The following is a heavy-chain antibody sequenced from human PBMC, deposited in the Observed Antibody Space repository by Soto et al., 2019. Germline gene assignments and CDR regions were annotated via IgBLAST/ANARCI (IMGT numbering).Heavy chain of an antibody. V-gene: IGHV3-30-3*01. Sequence: PGRSLRLSCVASGFTFRTHSMHWVRQAPGKGLEWVAVMPSDGSNNYYAHSVKGRFTVSRDNSENTLYLQMNSLRAEDSAVYYCAREQSSLDYWGQGTPVTVSS. J-gene: IGHJ4*02. CDR2: MPSDGSNN. CDR3: AREQSSLDY. CDR1: GFTFRTHS.